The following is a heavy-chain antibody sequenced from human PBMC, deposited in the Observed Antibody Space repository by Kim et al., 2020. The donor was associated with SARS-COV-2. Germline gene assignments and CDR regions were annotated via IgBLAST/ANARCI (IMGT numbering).Heavy chain of an antibody. CDR3: AKDKKGYFDY. CDR2: ISWNRGSI. V-gene: IGHV3-9*01. J-gene: IGHJ4*02. Sequence: GGSLRLSCAASGFTFDDYAMHWVRQAPGKGLEWVSGISWNRGSIGYADSVKGRFTISRDNAKNSLYLQMNSLRAEDTALYYCAKDKKGYFDYWGQGTLVT. CDR1: GFTFDDYA.